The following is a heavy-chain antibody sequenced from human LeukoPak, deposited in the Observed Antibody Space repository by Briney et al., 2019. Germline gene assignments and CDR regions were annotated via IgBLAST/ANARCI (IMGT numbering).Heavy chain of an antibody. CDR3: ARTYCGGDCYYSYFDY. D-gene: IGHD2-21*02. J-gene: IGHJ4*02. CDR1: GYSFTTYW. V-gene: IGHV5-51*01. Sequence: GESLKISCKGSGYSFTTYWIGWVRQMPGKGLEWVGIIYPGDSDTRYSPSFQGQVTISADKSISTAYLQWSSLKASDTAMYSCARTYCGGDCYYSYFDYWGQGTLVTVSS. CDR2: IYPGDSDT.